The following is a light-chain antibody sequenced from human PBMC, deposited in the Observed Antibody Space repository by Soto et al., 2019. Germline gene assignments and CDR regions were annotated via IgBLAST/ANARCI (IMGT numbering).Light chain of an antibody. J-gene: IGLJ1*01. CDR2: GNS. CDR3: QSYDSSLSGSYV. CDR1: SSNIGAGYD. Sequence: QSVLTQPPSVSGAPGQRVTISCTGSSSNIGAGYDVHWYQQLPGTAPKLLIYGNSNRPSGVPDRFSGSKSGTSASLAITGLQAEDEADYYCQSYDSSLSGSYVFGTGNKLTV. V-gene: IGLV1-40*01.